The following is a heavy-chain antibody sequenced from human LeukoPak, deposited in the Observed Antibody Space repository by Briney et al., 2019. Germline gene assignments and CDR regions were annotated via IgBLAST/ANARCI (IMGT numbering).Heavy chain of an antibody. V-gene: IGHV3-23*01. CDR2: ISDSGGST. CDR3: AKPKTRPYSSSWYALDY. CDR1: GFTFSSYA. Sequence: GGSLRLSCAASGFTFSSYAMSWVRQAPGKGLEWVSGISDSGGSTYYADSVKGRFTISRDNSKNTLYLQMNSLRAEDTAVYYCAKPKTRPYSSSWYALDYWGQGTLVTVSS. J-gene: IGHJ4*02. D-gene: IGHD6-13*01.